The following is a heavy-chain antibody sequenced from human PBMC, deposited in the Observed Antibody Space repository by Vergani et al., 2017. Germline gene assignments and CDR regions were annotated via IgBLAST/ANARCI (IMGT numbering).Heavy chain of an antibody. D-gene: IGHD2-2*01. J-gene: IGHJ4*02. Sequence: QVQLQQWGAGLLKPSETLSLTCAVYGGSFSGYYWSWIRQPPGKGLEWIGEINHSGSTNYNPSLKSRVTISVETSKNQFSLKLSSVTAADTAVYYCARAPSDIVVVPAATNYYFDYWGQGTLVTVSS. CDR3: ARAPSDIVVVPAATNYYFDY. CDR2: INHSGST. V-gene: IGHV4-34*01. CDR1: GGSFSGYY.